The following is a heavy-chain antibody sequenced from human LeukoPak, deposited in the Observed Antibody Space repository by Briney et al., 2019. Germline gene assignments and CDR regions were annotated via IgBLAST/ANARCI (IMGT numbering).Heavy chain of an antibody. CDR1: GLTFGDYA. CDR3: TRATAPLYCSSTSCQTDYYYYYGMDV. Sequence: GGSLRLSCTASGLTFGDYAMSWFRQAPGKGLEWVGFIRSKAYGGTTEYAASVKGRFTISRDDSKSIAYLQMNSLKTEDTAVYYCTRATAPLYCSSTSCQTDYYYYYGMDVWGQGTTVTVSS. J-gene: IGHJ6*02. D-gene: IGHD2-2*01. V-gene: IGHV3-49*03. CDR2: IRSKAYGGTT.